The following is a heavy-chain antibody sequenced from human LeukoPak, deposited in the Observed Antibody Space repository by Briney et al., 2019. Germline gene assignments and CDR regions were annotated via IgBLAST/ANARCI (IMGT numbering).Heavy chain of an antibody. CDR2: ISGSGGST. Sequence: GGSLRLSCAASGFTFSSYAMSWVRQAPGKGLEWVSAISGSGGSTYYADSVEGRFTISRDNSKNTLYLQMNSLRAEDTAVYYCAKETKHIVVVTAIGGWGQGTLVTVSS. CDR3: AKETKHIVVVTAIGG. V-gene: IGHV3-23*01. J-gene: IGHJ4*02. CDR1: GFTFSSYA. D-gene: IGHD2-21*02.